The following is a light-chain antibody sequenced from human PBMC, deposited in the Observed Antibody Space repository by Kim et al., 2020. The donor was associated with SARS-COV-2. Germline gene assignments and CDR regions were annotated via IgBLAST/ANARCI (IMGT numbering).Light chain of an antibody. CDR3: QAWDSSTY. V-gene: IGLV3-1*01. Sequence: SYELTQPPSVSVSPGQTASITCSGDKLGDKYACWYQQKPGQSPVLVIYQDSKRPSGIPERFSGSNSGNTATLTISGTQAMDEADYYCQAWDSSTYLGTGT. CDR1: KLGDKY. CDR2: QDS. J-gene: IGLJ1*01.